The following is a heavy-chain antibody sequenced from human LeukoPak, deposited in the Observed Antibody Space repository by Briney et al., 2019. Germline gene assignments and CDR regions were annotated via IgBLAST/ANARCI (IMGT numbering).Heavy chain of an antibody. CDR2: IYHSGST. J-gene: IGHJ3*02. V-gene: IGHV4-38-2*01. D-gene: IGHD1-26*01. CDR1: GYSISSGYY. Sequence: PSETLSLTCAVSGYSISSGYYWGWIRQPPGKGLEWIGRIYHSGSTYYNPSLKSRVTISVDTSKNQFSLKLSSVTAADTAVYYCARLGGSYINAFDIWGQGTMVTVSS. CDR3: ARLGGSYINAFDI.